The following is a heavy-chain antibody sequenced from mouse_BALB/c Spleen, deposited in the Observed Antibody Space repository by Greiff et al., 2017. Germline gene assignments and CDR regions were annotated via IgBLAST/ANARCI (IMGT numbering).Heavy chain of an antibody. CDR3: ARHQDYWYFDV. V-gene: IGHV5-6*01. J-gene: IGHJ1*01. D-gene: IGHD3-2*02. Sequence: EVQLQESGGDLVKPGGSLKLSCAASGFTFSSYGMSWVRQTPDKRLEWVATISSGGSYTYYPDSVKGRFTISRDNAKNTLYLQMSSLKSEDTAMYYCARHQDYWYFDVWGAGTTVTVSS. CDR1: GFTFSSYG. CDR2: ISSGGSYT.